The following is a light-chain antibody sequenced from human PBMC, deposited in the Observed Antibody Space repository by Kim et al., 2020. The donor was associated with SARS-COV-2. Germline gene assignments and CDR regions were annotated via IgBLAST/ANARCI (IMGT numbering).Light chain of an antibody. V-gene: IGLV2-14*04. CDR3: SSYASSSSYV. CDR1: SSDVGRYNY. CDR2: DVS. J-gene: IGLJ1*01. Sequence: GQSIPLSCTGTSSDVGRYNYVSWYQQHPGKAPKLMIYDVSERPSGVSDRFSGSKSGNTASLTISGLQAEDEGDYYCSSYASSSSYVFGTGTKVTVL.